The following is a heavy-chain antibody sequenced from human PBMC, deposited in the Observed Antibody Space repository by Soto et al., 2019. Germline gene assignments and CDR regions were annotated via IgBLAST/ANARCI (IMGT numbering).Heavy chain of an antibody. D-gene: IGHD3-9*01. CDR3: ARTTAVPNTLRSRYFFDF. V-gene: IGHV4-4*02. CDR2: IYRSGST. CDR1: GGSISSSNW. Sequence: SETLSLTCAVSGGSISSSNWWSWVRQPPGKGLGWIGEIYRSGSTNYNPSLKSRVTISIDMSKNQFSLRLSSVTAADTALYYCARTTAVPNTLRSRYFFDFWGQGTLVTVSS. J-gene: IGHJ4*02.